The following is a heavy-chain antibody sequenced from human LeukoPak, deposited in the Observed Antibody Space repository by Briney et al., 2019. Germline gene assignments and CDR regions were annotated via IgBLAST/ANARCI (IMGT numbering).Heavy chain of an antibody. CDR1: GGSVSSGSYY. J-gene: IGHJ4*02. CDR2: IYYSGST. CDR3: ASEGAGTFDY. V-gene: IGHV4-61*01. Sequence: SETLSLTCTVSGGSVSSGSYYWRWLRQPPGKGLEWIGYIYYSGSTNYNPSLKSRVTISVDTSKNQFSLKLSSVTAADTAVYYCASEGAGTFDYGGQGTLVTVSS. D-gene: IGHD6-13*01.